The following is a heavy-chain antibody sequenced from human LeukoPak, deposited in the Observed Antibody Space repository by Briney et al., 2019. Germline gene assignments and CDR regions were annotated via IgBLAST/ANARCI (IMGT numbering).Heavy chain of an antibody. CDR2: ISYDGSNK. CDR1: GFTFSSYA. D-gene: IGHD5-24*01. CDR3: ASSRGDGYNLMTDWFDP. Sequence: GGSLRLSCAASGFTFSSYAMHWVRQAPGKGLEWVAVISYDGSNKYYADSVKGRFTISRDNSKNTLYLQMNSLRAEDTAAYYCASSRGDGYNLMTDWFDPWGQGTLVTVSS. V-gene: IGHV3-30-3*01. J-gene: IGHJ5*02.